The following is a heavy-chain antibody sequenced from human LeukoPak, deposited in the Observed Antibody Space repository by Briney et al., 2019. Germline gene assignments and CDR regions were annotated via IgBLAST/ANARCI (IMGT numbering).Heavy chain of an antibody. D-gene: IGHD3-10*01. CDR1: GFSFSDAW. CDR2: IESKTDGGTT. Sequence: GGSLRLSCAASGFSFSDAWMSWVRQIPGKGLEWVGRIESKTDGGTTDYAAPVKGRFTISRDDSTNTLYLQMNSLRAEDTAVYYCAKDPTLYGSGSPWYYFDYWGQGTLVTVSS. V-gene: IGHV3-15*04. CDR3: AKDPTLYGSGSPWYYFDY. J-gene: IGHJ4*02.